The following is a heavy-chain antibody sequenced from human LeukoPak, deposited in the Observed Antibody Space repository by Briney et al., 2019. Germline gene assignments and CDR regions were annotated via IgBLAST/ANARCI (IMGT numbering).Heavy chain of an antibody. V-gene: IGHV3-23*01. D-gene: IGHD6-13*01. CDR2: INGSGGST. Sequence: GGSLRLSCAASGFTFSSYAMSWVRQAPGKGLEWVSDINGSGGSTYYADSVKGRFTISRDNSKNTLYLQMNSLRAEDTAVYYCAREASLSSSWYYYYYMDVWGKGTTVTISS. CDR1: GFTFSSYA. CDR3: AREASLSSSWYYYYYMDV. J-gene: IGHJ6*03.